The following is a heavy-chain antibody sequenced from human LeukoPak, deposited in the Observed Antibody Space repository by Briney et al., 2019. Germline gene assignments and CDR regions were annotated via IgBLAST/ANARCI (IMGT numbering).Heavy chain of an antibody. Sequence: GGSLRLSCAASGFTFSSYSMNWVRQAPGKGLEWVSSTSSSSSYIYSADSVKGRFTISRDNAKNSLYLQMNSLRDEDTAVFYCARSRYDYIWGIDYWGQGTLVTVSS. CDR2: TSSSSSYI. J-gene: IGHJ4*02. CDR1: GFTFSSYS. V-gene: IGHV3-21*01. D-gene: IGHD3-16*01. CDR3: ARSRYDYIWGIDY.